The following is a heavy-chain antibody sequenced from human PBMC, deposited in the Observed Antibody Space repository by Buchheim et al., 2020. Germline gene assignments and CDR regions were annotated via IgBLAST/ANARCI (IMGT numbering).Heavy chain of an antibody. J-gene: IGHJ4*02. V-gene: IGHV3-48*02. Sequence: EVQLVESGGGLVQSGGSLRLSCAASGFTFSNYPMNWVRQAPGKGLEWVSYIRISRSTIYYADSVKGRLTISREDAKNSRYLQMNSLRDEDTAVYYCATGVPLADWGQGTL. CDR1: GFTFSNYP. CDR3: ATGVPLAD. CDR2: IRISRSTI.